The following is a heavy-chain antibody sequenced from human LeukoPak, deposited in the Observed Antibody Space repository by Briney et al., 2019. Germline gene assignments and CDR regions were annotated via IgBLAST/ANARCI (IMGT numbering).Heavy chain of an antibody. CDR3: VRSGGFGWTSDY. CDR1: GGSINSTTYY. J-gene: IGHJ4*02. D-gene: IGHD1-26*01. V-gene: IGHV4-39*01. CDR2: MYHRGHT. Sequence: SETLSLTCTVSGGSINSTTYYWGWIRQSPGKGLEWIGSMYHRGHTFYNPSLKGRVTTSVDASKNQFSLKVISVTAADTAVYYCVRSGGFGWTSDYWGQGVLVTVSS.